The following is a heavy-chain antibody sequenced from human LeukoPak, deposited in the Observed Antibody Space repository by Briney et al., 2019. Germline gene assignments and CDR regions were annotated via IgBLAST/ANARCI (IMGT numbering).Heavy chain of an antibody. CDR3: AKGGKWDVTPFDY. D-gene: IGHD1-26*01. CDR1: GFTFTSYS. V-gene: IGHV3-23*01. J-gene: IGHJ4*02. CDR2: TSGGGGST. Sequence: GGSLRLSCAASGFTFTSYSMNWVRQAPGKGLEWVSTTSGGGGSTYYADSVKARFTISRDNSKNTLYLQVNSLRAEDTAVYYCAKGGKWDVTPFDYWGQGALVTVSS.